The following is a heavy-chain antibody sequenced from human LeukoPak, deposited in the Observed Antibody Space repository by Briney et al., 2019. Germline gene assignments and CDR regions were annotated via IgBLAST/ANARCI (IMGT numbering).Heavy chain of an antibody. CDR1: GYTFSDFW. Sequence: PGVSVRLSCEASGYTFSDFWMHWVRHAPGKGPEWVSRLSPDSSVTDYADSVKGRFTISRDNAGNTMYLQMRSLRAEDTAVYYCARDMWGTFDSWGQGALVTVSS. CDR3: ARDMWGTFDS. J-gene: IGHJ4*02. V-gene: IGHV3-74*01. D-gene: IGHD7-27*01. CDR2: LSPDSSVT.